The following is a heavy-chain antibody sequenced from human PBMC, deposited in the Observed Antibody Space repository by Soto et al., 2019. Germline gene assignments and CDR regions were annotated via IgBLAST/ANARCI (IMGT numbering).Heavy chain of an antibody. Sequence: GGSLRLSCAASGFTFSSYAMSWVRQAPGKGLEWVSAISGSGGSTYYADSVEGRFTISRDNSKNTLYLQMNSLRAEDTAVYYCAKPSIVVVVAATLAYWGQGTLVTVSS. CDR1: GFTFSSYA. CDR2: ISGSGGST. CDR3: AKPSIVVVVAATLAY. V-gene: IGHV3-23*01. D-gene: IGHD2-15*01. J-gene: IGHJ4*02.